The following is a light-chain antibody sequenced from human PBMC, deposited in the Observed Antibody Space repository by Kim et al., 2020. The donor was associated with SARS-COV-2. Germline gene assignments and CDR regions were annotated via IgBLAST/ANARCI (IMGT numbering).Light chain of an antibody. CDR1: SGYSNCK. J-gene: IGLJ3*02. Sequence: TCTLRSGYSNCKVDWYQQRQGKGPRFVMRVGTGGIVGSKGDGIPDRFSVLGSGLNRYLAIKNIQEEDESDYHCGADHGSGSNFVWVFGGGTQLTVL. V-gene: IGLV9-49*01. CDR3: GADHGSGSNFVWV. CDR2: VGTGGIVG.